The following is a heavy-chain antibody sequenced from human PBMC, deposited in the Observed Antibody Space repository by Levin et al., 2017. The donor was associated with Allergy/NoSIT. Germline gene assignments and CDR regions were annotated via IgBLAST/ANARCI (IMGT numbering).Heavy chain of an antibody. J-gene: IGHJ6*02. Sequence: SVKVSCKASGGTFSSYAISWVRQAPGQGLEWMGGIIPIFGTANYAQKFQGRVTITADESTSTAYMELSSLRSEDTAVYYCARSYCSSTSCYSPDYYGMDVWGQGTTVTVSS. V-gene: IGHV1-69*13. CDR1: GGTFSSYA. D-gene: IGHD2-2*01. CDR2: IIPIFGTA. CDR3: ARSYCSSTSCYSPDYYGMDV.